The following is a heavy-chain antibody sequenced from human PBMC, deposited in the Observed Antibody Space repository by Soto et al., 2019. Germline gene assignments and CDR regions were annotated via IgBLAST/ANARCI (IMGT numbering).Heavy chain of an antibody. CDR2: FDPEEGKM. D-gene: IGHD3-10*01. Sequence: ASVKVSWKVSGYSLNELCMHWVRQPPGKGLEWIGGFDPEEGKMIYAQNFQGRVTMTEDTSTDTAYMELNSLTSEDTAIYYCATDLGVALAPLSILYFQQWGQGTVVTVSS. V-gene: IGHV1-24*01. CDR3: ATDLGVALAPLSILYFQQ. J-gene: IGHJ1*01. CDR1: GYSLNELC.